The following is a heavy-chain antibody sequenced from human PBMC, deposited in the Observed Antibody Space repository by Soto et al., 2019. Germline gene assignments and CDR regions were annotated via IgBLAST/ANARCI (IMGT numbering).Heavy chain of an antibody. CDR2: IYQSGST. J-gene: IGHJ4*02. Sequence: QVQLQESGPGLVKPSETLSLTCSVSGGSISDYYWSWIRQPPGRGLEWLGYIYQSGSTNYNPSLKSRVTISVDTSKNLFSLKLSSVTAADTAVYYCARDQNGSPHFDYWGQGTLVTVSS. CDR3: ARDQNGSPHFDY. D-gene: IGHD1-26*01. CDR1: GGSISDYY. V-gene: IGHV4-59*01.